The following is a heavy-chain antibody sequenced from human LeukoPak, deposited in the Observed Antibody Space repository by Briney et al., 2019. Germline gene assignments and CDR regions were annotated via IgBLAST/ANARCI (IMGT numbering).Heavy chain of an antibody. J-gene: IGHJ6*03. CDR1: GYSISSGYY. CDR2: IYYSGST. CDR3: ARTRTTLYYYYYMDV. V-gene: IGHV4-38-2*02. D-gene: IGHD4-11*01. Sequence: SETLSLTCTVSGYSISSGYYWGWIRPPPGKGLEWIGYIYYSGSTNYNPSLKSRVTISVDTSKNQFSLKLSSVTAADTAVYYCARTRTTLYYYYYMDVWGKGTTVTVSS.